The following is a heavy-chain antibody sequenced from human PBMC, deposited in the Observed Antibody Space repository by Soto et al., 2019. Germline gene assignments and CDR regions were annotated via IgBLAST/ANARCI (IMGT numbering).Heavy chain of an antibody. D-gene: IGHD6-6*01. CDR1: GGTFSSYA. J-gene: IGHJ5*01. Sequence: ASGKVSCKASGGTFSSYAISWVRQAPGKGLEWMGGIIPIFGTANYAQKFQGRVTITADESTSTAYMELSSLRSEDTAVYYCAGELGYSSSHDSWGQGTLVTVPS. V-gene: IGHV1-69*13. CDR3: AGELGYSSSHDS. CDR2: IIPIFGTA.